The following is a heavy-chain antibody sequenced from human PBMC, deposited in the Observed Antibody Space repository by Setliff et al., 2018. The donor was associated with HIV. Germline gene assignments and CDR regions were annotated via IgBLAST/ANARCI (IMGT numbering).Heavy chain of an antibody. Sequence: GESLKISCKVSAYSSTTSWITWVRQMPGKGLEWMGRIAPRDSYTDYSPSFEGHVTISFDKSVSTAYLQWSSLKASDTAMYYCARQEVAGAYSYYYMDVWGKGTTVTVSS. CDR2: IAPRDSYT. J-gene: IGHJ6*03. CDR3: ARQEVAGAYSYYYMDV. V-gene: IGHV5-10-1*01. D-gene: IGHD6-19*01. CDR1: AYSSTTSW.